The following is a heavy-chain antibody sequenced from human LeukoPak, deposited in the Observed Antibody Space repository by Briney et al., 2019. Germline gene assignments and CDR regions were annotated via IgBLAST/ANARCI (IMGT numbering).Heavy chain of an antibody. CDR2: IYYSGST. D-gene: IGHD3-10*01. J-gene: IGHJ4*02. V-gene: IGHV4-59*01. CDR3: ARSGLLWFGESPFDY. CDR1: GGSISSYY. Sequence: SETLSLTCTVSGGSISSYYWSWIRQPPGKGLEWIGYIYYSGSTNYNPSLKSRVTISVDTSKNQFSLKLSAVTAADTAVYYCARSGLLWFGESPFDYWGQGTLVTVSS.